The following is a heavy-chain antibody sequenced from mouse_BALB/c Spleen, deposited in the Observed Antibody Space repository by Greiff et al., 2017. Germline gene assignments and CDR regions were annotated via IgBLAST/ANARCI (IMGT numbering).Heavy chain of an antibody. CDR2: INSNGGST. V-gene: IGHV5-6-3*01. D-gene: IGHD2-1*01. CDR1: GFTFSSYC. Sequence: EVKVVESGGGLVQPGGSLKLSCAASGFTFSSYCMSWVRQTPDKRLELVATINSNGGSTYYPDSVKGRFTISRDNAKNTLYLQMSSLKSEDTAMYYCARRGNYWYFDVWGAGTTVTVSS. J-gene: IGHJ1*01. CDR3: ARRGNYWYFDV.